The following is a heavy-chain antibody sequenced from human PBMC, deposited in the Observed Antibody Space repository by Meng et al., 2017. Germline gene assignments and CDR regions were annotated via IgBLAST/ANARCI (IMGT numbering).Heavy chain of an antibody. CDR3: ASRYDSSGSAAFQH. D-gene: IGHD3-22*01. CDR2: INPNSGGT. V-gene: IGHV1-2*02. CDR1: GYSFTGDY. J-gene: IGHJ1*01. Sequence: QVRGVQAGAEVQKPGASEKVSCKASGYSFTGDYMHWVRQAPGLGLEWMGWINPNSGGTNYAQKFQGRVTMTRDTSISTAYMELSRLRSDDTAVYYCASRYDSSGSAAFQHWGQGTLVTVSS.